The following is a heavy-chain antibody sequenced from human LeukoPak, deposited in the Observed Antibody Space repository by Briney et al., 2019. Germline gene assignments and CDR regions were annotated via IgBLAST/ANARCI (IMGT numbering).Heavy chain of an antibody. D-gene: IGHD2-21*01. CDR2: ISSSGSTI. CDR1: GFTFSDYY. Sequence: GGSLRLSCAASGFTFSDYYMSWIRQAPGKGLEWVSYISSSGSTIYYADSVKGRFTISRDNAKNSLYLQMSSLRAEDTAVYYCARDRHIVVENWFDPWGQGTLVTVSS. J-gene: IGHJ5*02. CDR3: ARDRHIVVENWFDP. V-gene: IGHV3-11*04.